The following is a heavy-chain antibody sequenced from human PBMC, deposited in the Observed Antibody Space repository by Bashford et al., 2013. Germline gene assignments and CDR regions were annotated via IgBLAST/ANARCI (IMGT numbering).Heavy chain of an antibody. V-gene: IGHV1-18*01. D-gene: IGHD6-13*01. CDR2: ISAYNGNT. CDR1: GYTFTSYG. J-gene: IGHJ5*02. CDR3: ARYSISLAAARGSDP. Sequence: ASVKVSCKASGYTFTSYGISWVRQAPGQGLEWMGWISAYNGNTNYAQKLQGRVTMTTDTSTSTAYMELRSLRSDDTAVYYCARYSISLAAARGSDPWGQGTLVTVSS.